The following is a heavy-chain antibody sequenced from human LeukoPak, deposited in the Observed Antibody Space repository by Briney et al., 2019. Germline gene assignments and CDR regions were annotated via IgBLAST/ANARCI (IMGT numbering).Heavy chain of an antibody. D-gene: IGHD3-3*01. CDR2: IYYSGST. CDR1: GGSISSYY. CDR3: ARVITIFGVVILMYFDY. Sequence: SETLSLTCTVSGGSISSYYWSWIRQPPGKGLEWIGYIYYSGSTNYNPSLKSRVTISVDTSKNQFSLKLSSVAAADTAVYYCARVITIFGVVILMYFDYWGQGTLVTVSS. J-gene: IGHJ4*02. V-gene: IGHV4-59*08.